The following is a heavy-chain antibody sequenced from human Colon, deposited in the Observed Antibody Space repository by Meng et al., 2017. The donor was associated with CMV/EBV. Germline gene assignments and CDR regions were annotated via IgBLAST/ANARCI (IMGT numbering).Heavy chain of an antibody. D-gene: IGHD3-10*02. CDR3: ATRIPTYVDNWFDP. Sequence: SVKVSCKASGGPLSTYEINWVRQAPGQGLEWMGGIVPILGSTNYAQRFKGRLTITANKSTTTAYMELSSLTSEDTAVYYCATRIPTYVDNWFDPWGQGTLVTVSS. CDR1: GGPLSTYE. J-gene: IGHJ5*02. V-gene: IGHV1-69*10. CDR2: IVPILGST.